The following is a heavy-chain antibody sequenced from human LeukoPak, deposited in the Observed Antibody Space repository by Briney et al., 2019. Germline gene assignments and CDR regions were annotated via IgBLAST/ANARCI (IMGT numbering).Heavy chain of an antibody. J-gene: IGHJ4*02. V-gene: IGHV3-23*01. CDR1: GFTFSSYA. CDR2: ISGSGDST. D-gene: IGHD6-13*01. Sequence: GGSLRLSCAASGFTFSSYAMSWVRQAPGKGLEWASAISGSGDSTYYGDSVKGRFTISRDNSKNTLYLQMNSLRAEDTAVYYCAKTRPLDSSSWSHGDYWGQGTLVTVSS. CDR3: AKTRPLDSSSWSHGDY.